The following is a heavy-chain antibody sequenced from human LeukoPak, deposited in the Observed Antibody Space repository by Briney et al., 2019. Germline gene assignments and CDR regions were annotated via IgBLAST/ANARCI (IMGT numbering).Heavy chain of an antibody. D-gene: IGHD3-22*01. CDR3: ASDYNPSRTYYYDRSGYDNWLDP. CDR2: IIPIFGTA. Sequence: GASVKVSCKASGGTFSSYAISWVRQAPGQGLEWMGGIIPIFGTANYPQKFQGRVTITTDESTSTAYMELSNLRSEDTAVYYCASDYNPSRTYYYDRSGYDNWLDPWRQGTLVTVSS. J-gene: IGHJ5*02. CDR1: GGTFSSYA. V-gene: IGHV1-69*05.